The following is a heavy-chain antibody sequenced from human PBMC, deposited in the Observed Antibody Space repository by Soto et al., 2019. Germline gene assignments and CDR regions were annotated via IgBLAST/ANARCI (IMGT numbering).Heavy chain of an antibody. CDR2: ISYDGSNK. J-gene: IGHJ4*02. CDR3: ARDGPLDSSGYYPFDY. CDR1: GFTLSSYA. V-gene: IGHV3-30-3*01. D-gene: IGHD3-22*01. Sequence: AGGARRLSFAAAGFTLSSYAMHGGRLGPGKGLEWVAVISYDGSNKYYADSVKGRFTISRDNSKNTLYLQMNSLRAEDTAVYYCARDGPLDSSGYYPFDYWGQGTLVTVSS.